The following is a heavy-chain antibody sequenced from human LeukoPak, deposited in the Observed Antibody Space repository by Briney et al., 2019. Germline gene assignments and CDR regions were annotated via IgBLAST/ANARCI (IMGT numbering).Heavy chain of an antibody. CDR3: ARSPQYCSGGSCYFDY. D-gene: IGHD2-15*01. J-gene: IGHJ4*02. V-gene: IGHV1-69*01. CDR1: GGTFSSYA. Sequence: SVKVSCKASGGTFSSYAISWVRQAPGQGLEWMGGIIPIFGTANYAQKFQGRVTITADESTSTAYMELSSLRSEDTAVYYCARSPQYCSGGSCYFDYWGQGTLVTVSS. CDR2: IIPIFGTA.